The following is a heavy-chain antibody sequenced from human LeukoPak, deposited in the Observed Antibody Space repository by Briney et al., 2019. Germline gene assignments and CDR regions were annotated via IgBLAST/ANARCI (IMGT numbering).Heavy chain of an antibody. CDR2: IYYSGST. CDR3: ARAIKTEDYYYGMDV. V-gene: IGHV4-59*01. Sequence: SETLSLTCTVSGGSISSYYWSWIRQPPGEGLEWIGYIYYSGSTNYNPSLKSRVTISVDTSKNQFSLKLSSVTAADTAVYYCARAIKTEDYYYGMDVWGQGTTVTVSS. CDR1: GGSISSYY. J-gene: IGHJ6*02.